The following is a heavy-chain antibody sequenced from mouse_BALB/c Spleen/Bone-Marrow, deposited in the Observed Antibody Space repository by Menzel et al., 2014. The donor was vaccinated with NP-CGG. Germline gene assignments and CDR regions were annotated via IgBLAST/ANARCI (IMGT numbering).Heavy chain of an antibody. Sequence: QVQLKESGPELVKPGALVKISCKASGYTFTSYDINWVKQRPGQGLEWIGWIYPRDGSTKYNEKFKGKATLTADKSSSTAYMQLSSLTSENSAVYFCARSGDSSGYGFAYWGQGTLVTVSA. V-gene: IGHV1S56*01. J-gene: IGHJ3*01. D-gene: IGHD3-2*01. CDR2: IYPRDGST. CDR1: GYTFTSYD. CDR3: ARSGDSSGYGFAY.